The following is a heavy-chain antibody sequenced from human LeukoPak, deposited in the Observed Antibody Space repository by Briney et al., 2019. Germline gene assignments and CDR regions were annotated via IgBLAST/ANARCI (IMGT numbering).Heavy chain of an antibody. CDR1: GGSINNYY. Sequence: SETLSLTCTVSGGSINNYYWSWIRQPPGKGLEWIGYIYYSGNTNYNPSLKSRVTISVDTSKNQFSLKLSSVTAADTAMYYCARGREGSSWYLHYLDVWGKGTTVTVSS. CDR2: IYYSGNT. CDR3: ARGREGSSWYLHYLDV. D-gene: IGHD6-13*01. V-gene: IGHV4-59*12. J-gene: IGHJ6*03.